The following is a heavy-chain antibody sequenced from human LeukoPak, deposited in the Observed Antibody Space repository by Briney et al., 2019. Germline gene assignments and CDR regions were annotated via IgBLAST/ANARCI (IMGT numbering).Heavy chain of an antibody. CDR1: GYRFTNYW. V-gene: IGHV5-51*01. J-gene: IGHJ4*02. CDR2: IWPSDSDT. Sequence: AGESLKISCKGSGYRFTNYWISWVRQMPGKGLEWMGLIWPSDSDTRYSPSFQGQVTISADKSINTAYLQWSSLKASDTAMYYCARHRLLTTALDYWGQGTLVTVSS. D-gene: IGHD4-17*01. CDR3: ARHRLLTTALDY.